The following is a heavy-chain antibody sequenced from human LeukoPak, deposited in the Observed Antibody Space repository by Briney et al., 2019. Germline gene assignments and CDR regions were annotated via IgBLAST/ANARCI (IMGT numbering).Heavy chain of an antibody. D-gene: IGHD3-16*01. CDR1: GFTFNHHC. Sequence: GGSVRLSCAASGFTFNHHCMSWVRQAPGKGLEWVANIKQDESEEYYADSVKGRFTISGDNAKNSLYLQMNSLRPEDSAMYYCARELWELDAFDIWGQGTMVIVSS. CDR3: ARELWELDAFDI. J-gene: IGHJ3*02. V-gene: IGHV3-7*03. CDR2: IKQDESEE.